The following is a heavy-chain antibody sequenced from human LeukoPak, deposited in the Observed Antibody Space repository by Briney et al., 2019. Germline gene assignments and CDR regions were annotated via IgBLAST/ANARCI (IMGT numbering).Heavy chain of an antibody. CDR1: GGSITSGSYY. V-gene: IGHV4-61*02. Sequence: SETLCLTCTVSGGSITSGSYYWSWIRQPAGKGLEWIGRIYTSGRTDYNPSRKSRVTISVDTSKNQFSLKLTSVTAADTDVYYCASGYNWNYILGHWGQGTLVTVSS. D-gene: IGHD1-7*01. CDR2: IYTSGRT. CDR3: ASGYNWNYILGH. J-gene: IGHJ4*02.